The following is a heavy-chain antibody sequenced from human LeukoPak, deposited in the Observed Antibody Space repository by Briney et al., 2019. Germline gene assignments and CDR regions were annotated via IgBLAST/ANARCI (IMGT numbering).Heavy chain of an antibody. J-gene: IGHJ4*02. Sequence: PGGSLRLSCAASGFIVSSNYMSWVRQAPGKGLEWVSVISGGGITYYTDSVKGRFTISRDNSKNTLYLQMNSLRAEDTAVYYCARSWELPRGDFDYWGQGTLVTVSS. CDR2: ISGGGIT. CDR1: GFIVSSNY. CDR3: ARSWELPRGDFDY. D-gene: IGHD1-7*01. V-gene: IGHV3-53*01.